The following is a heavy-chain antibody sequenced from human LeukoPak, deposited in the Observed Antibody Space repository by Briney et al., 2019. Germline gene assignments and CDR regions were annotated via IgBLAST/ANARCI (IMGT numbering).Heavy chain of an antibody. CDR1: GFTFGDYA. CDR3: TRDFQDYERYFQH. D-gene: IGHD4-17*01. J-gene: IGHJ1*01. Sequence: GGSLRLSCTASGFTFGDYAMSWVRQAPGKGLEWVGFIRSKAYGGTTEYAASVKGRFTISRDDSKSIAYLQMNSLKTEDTAVYYCTRDFQDYERYFQHWGQGTLVTVSS. CDR2: IRSKAYGGTT. V-gene: IGHV3-49*04.